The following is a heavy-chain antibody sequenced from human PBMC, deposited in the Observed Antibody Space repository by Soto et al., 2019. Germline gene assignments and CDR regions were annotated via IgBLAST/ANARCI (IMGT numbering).Heavy chain of an antibody. J-gene: IGHJ3*02. CDR1: GYTFTSYD. V-gene: IGHV1-8*01. CDR3: ARGYADPSSGQSDAFDI. D-gene: IGHD6-6*01. CDR2: MNPNSGNT. Sequence: KKRGASVKVSCKASGYTFTSYDINWVRQATGQGLEWMGWMNPNSGNTGYAQKFQGRVTMTRNTSISTAYMELSSLRSEDTAVYYCARGYADPSSGQSDAFDIWGQGTMVTVSS.